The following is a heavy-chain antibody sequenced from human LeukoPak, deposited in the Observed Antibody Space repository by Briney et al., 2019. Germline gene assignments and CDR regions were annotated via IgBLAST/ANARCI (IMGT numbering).Heavy chain of an antibody. J-gene: IGHJ4*02. CDR3: AKSTSFYLDS. CDR1: GFSFSNYA. Sequence: GGSLRLSCAASGFSFSNYAMTWVRQAPGKGLECVSVISGSGDATNYADSVKGRFTISRDNSKSTLYVQMNSLRAEDTAVYYCAKSTSFYLDSWGQGTLVTVSS. CDR2: ISGSGDAT. V-gene: IGHV3-23*01.